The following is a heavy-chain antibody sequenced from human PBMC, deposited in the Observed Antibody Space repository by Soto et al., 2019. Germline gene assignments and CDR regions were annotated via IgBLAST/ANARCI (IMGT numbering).Heavy chain of an antibody. CDR3: ASFYSVSGGRPKRVYYGMDV. CDR2: IIPIFGTA. J-gene: IGHJ6*02. CDR1: GGTFSSYA. D-gene: IGHD2-15*01. Sequence: ASVKVSCKASGGTFSSYAISWVRQAPGQGLEWMGGIIPIFGTANYAQKFQGRVTITADESTSTAYMELSSLRSEDTAVYYCASFYSVSGGRPKRVYYGMDVWGQGTTVTVSS. V-gene: IGHV1-69*13.